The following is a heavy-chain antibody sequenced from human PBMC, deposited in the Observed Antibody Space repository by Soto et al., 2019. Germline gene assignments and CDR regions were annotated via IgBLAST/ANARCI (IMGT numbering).Heavy chain of an antibody. V-gene: IGHV1-69*06. CDR3: ARDNIVAVAGTGEDYFDY. CDR2: IIPIFGTA. J-gene: IGHJ4*02. D-gene: IGHD6-19*01. CDR1: GGTFSSYA. Sequence: SVKVSCKASGGTFSSYAISWVRQAPGQGLGWMGGIIPIFGTANYAQKFQGRVTITADKSTSTAYMELSSLRSEDTAVYYCARDNIVAVAGTGEDYFDYWGQGTLVTSPQ.